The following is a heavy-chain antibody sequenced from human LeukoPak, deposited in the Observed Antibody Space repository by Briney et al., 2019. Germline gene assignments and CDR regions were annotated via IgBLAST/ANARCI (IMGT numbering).Heavy chain of an antibody. CDR1: GYTFTSYD. CDR2: MNTNSGNT. D-gene: IGHD1-20*01. V-gene: IGHV1-8*01. Sequence: ASVKVSCKASGYTFTSYDINWVRQATGQGLEWMGWMNTNSGNTGYAQKFQGRVTMTRNTSISTAYMELSSLRSEDTAVYYCARGRYNWNDDDAFDIWGQGTMVTVSS. CDR3: ARGRYNWNDDDAFDI. J-gene: IGHJ3*02.